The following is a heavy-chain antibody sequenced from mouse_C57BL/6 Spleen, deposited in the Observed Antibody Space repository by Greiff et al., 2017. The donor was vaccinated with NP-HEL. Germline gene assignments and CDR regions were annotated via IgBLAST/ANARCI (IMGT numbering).Heavy chain of an antibody. Sequence: QVTLKVSGAELARPGASVKLSCKASGYTFTSYGISWVKQRTGQGLEWIGEIYPRSGNTYYNEKFKGKATLTADKSSSTAYMELRSLTSEDSAVYFCARWAAQATDYFDYWGQGTTLTVSS. D-gene: IGHD3-2*02. CDR3: ARWAAQATDYFDY. J-gene: IGHJ2*01. CDR1: GYTFTSYG. CDR2: IYPRSGNT. V-gene: IGHV1-81*01.